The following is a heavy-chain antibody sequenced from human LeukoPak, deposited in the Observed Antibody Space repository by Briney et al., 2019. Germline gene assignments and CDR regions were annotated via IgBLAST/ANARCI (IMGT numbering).Heavy chain of an antibody. D-gene: IGHD1-26*01. CDR2: LSTSSIYI. CDR3: TRDPSNSGSYSRLDY. J-gene: IGHJ4*02. Sequence: GGSLRLSCAASGFTSSSYGMHWVRQAPGKGLEWVSSLSTSSIYIYYADSVKGRFTISRDNAKNSLYLQMNSLRAEDTALYYCTRDPSNSGSYSRLDYWGQGTLVTVSS. CDR1: GFTSSSYG. V-gene: IGHV3-21*01.